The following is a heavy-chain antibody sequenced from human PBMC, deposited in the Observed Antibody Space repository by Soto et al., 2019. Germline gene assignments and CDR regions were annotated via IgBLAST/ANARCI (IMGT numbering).Heavy chain of an antibody. CDR1: GFTVTTSG. CDR3: TKEIASSYFPLDY. J-gene: IGHJ4*02. CDR2: INSGGVTL. D-gene: IGHD2-15*01. Sequence: PGGSLRLSCTVSGFTVTTSGMNWVRQAPGKGLDWVAYINSGGVTLYADSVKGRFTISRDNAQNSLFLQMNSLRAEDTALYYCTKEIASSYFPLDYWGQGPLLTV. V-gene: IGHV3-48*03.